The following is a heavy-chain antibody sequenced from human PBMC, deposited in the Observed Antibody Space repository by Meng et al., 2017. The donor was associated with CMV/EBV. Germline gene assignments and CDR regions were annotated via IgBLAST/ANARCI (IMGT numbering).Heavy chain of an antibody. Sequence: GSLRLSCTVSGGSISSSSYYWGWIRQPPGKGLEWIGSIYYSGSTYYNPSLKSRVTISVDTSKNQFSLKLSSVTAADTAVYYCAREAIDCSSTSCELDYWGQGTLDTVSS. D-gene: IGHD2-2*01. CDR3: AREAIDCSSTSCELDY. V-gene: IGHV4-39*01. CDR1: GGSISSSSYY. CDR2: IYYSGST. J-gene: IGHJ4*02.